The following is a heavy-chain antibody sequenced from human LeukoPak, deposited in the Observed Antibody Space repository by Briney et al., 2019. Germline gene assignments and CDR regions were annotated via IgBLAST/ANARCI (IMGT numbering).Heavy chain of an antibody. J-gene: IGHJ5*02. CDR3: ARSYCIVTSCYKVDP. Sequence: SETLSLTCAVYGGSFSGYYWTWIRQPPGKGLEYIGYVSYSGSTNYNPSLKSRVTISVDTSKNQFSLKLNSVTAADTAVYYCARSYCIVTSCYKVDPWGQGTLVTVSS. CDR2: VSYSGST. CDR1: GGSFSGYY. D-gene: IGHD2-2*02. V-gene: IGHV4-59*01.